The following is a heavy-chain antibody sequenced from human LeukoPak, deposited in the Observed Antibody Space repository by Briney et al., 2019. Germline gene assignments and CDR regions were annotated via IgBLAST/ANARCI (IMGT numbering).Heavy chain of an antibody. J-gene: IGHJ4*02. CDR3: ARQVEMATTYFDY. CDR2: IYYSGST. V-gene: IGHV4-59*08. CDR1: GGSISSYY. D-gene: IGHD5-24*01. Sequence: SETLSLTCTVSGGSISSYYWSWIRQPPGKGLEWIGYIYYSGSTNYNPPLKSRVTISVDTSKNQFSLKLSSVTAADTAVYYCARQVEMATTYFDYWGQGTLVTVSS.